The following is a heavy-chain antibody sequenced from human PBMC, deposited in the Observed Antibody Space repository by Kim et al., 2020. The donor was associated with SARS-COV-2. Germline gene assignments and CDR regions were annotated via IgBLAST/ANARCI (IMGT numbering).Heavy chain of an antibody. CDR2: ISYDGSNK. CDR3: AKSEQIGGPYSSSWYRLGYFDY. J-gene: IGHJ4*02. CDR1: GFTFSSYG. Sequence: GGSLRLSCAASGFTFSSYGMHWVRQAPGKGLEWVAVISYDGSNKYYADSVKGRFTISRDNSKNTLYLQMNSLRAEDTAVYYCAKSEQIGGPYSSSWYRLGYFDYWGQGTLVTVSS. V-gene: IGHV3-30*18. D-gene: IGHD6-13*01.